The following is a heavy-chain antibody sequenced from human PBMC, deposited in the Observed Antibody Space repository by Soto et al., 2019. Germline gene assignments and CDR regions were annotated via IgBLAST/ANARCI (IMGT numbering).Heavy chain of an antibody. D-gene: IGHD1-26*01. CDR2: IYHSGST. V-gene: IGHV4-30-2*01. Sequence: PSETLSLTCAVSGGSISSGGYSWSWIRQPPGKGLEWIGYIYHSGSTYYNPSLKSRVTISVDRSKNQFSLKLSSVTAADTAVYYCARGNYYGAFDIWGRGTMVMVSS. CDR1: GGSISSGGYS. J-gene: IGHJ3*02. CDR3: ARGNYYGAFDI.